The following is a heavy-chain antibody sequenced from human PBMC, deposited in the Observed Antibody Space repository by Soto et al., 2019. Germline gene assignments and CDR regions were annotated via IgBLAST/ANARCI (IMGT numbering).Heavy chain of an antibody. V-gene: IGHV4-61*08. D-gene: IGHD6-13*01. CDR1: GGSISGGDYY. CDR2: IYYSGST. Sequence: SETLSLTCIVSGGSISGGDYYWNWIRQPPGKGLGWIGYIYYSGSTNYNPSLKSRVTISVDTSKNQFSLPLSYVTAADTAVYYGPRGAYSSSWFDAFDIWGQGTMVTVSS. CDR3: PRGAYSSSWFDAFDI. J-gene: IGHJ3*02.